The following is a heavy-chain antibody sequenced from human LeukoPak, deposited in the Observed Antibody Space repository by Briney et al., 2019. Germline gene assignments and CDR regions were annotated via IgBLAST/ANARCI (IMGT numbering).Heavy chain of an antibody. CDR3: ARRAGDYSHPYDY. CDR1: GFTFSNYN. CDR2: ITSSGTYT. Sequence: GGSLRLSCADSGFTFSNYNMNWVRQAPGKAMEWVSSITSSGTYTFYADSVKGRFTISRDNSKNTFHLQMNSLRAEDTAVYYCARRAGDYSHPYDYWGQGTLVTVSS. J-gene: IGHJ4*02. D-gene: IGHD3-22*01. V-gene: IGHV3-21*04.